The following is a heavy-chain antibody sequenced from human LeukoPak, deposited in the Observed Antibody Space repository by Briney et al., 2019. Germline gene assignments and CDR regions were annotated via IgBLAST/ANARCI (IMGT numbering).Heavy chain of an antibody. CDR2: IYPGDSDT. CDR3: ARHGHSSSLWFGYNWFDP. V-gene: IGHV5-51*01. CDR1: GYSFTSYW. D-gene: IGHD6-13*01. Sequence: GDSLRISCKGSGYSFTSYWIGWVRQMPGKGLEWMGIIYPGDSDTRYSPSFQGQVTISADKSISTAYLQWSSLKASDTAMYYCARHGHSSSLWFGYNWFDPWGQGTLVTVSS. J-gene: IGHJ5*02.